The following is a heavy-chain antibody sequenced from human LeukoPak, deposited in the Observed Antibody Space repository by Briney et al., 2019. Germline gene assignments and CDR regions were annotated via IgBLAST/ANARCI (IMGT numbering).Heavy chain of an antibody. J-gene: IGHJ5*02. CDR2: ISSSGGAI. D-gene: IGHD6-13*01. Sequence: GGSLRLSCAASGFTFSSYEMNWVRQAPGKGLEWVSYISSSGGAIYYADSVKGRFTISRDKAKNSLYLQMNSLRAEDTAVYYCARELLYSSSWHNWFDPWGQGTLVTVSS. V-gene: IGHV3-48*03. CDR1: GFTFSSYE. CDR3: ARELLYSSSWHNWFDP.